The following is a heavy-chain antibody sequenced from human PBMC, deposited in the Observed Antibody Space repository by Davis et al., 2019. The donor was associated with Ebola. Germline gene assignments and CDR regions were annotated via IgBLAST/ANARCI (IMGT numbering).Heavy chain of an antibody. V-gene: IGHV1-2*04. Sequence: ASVKVSCKASGYTFTGYYMHWVRQAPGHGLEWMGWINPNSGGTNYAQKFQGWVTMTRDTSISTAYMELSRLRSDDTAVYYCARGRGYDFWSGYHSLYYYYMDVWGKGTTVTVSS. J-gene: IGHJ6*03. CDR3: ARGRGYDFWSGYHSLYYYYMDV. CDR2: INPNSGGT. CDR1: GYTFTGYY. D-gene: IGHD3-3*01.